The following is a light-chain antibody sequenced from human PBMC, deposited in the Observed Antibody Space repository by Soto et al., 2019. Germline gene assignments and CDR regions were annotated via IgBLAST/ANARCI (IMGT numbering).Light chain of an antibody. Sequence: QLVLTQPSSASASLGASVTLTCTLSSGYSNYKVDWYQQRPGKGPRFVMRVGTGGIVGSRGDGIPDRFSVLGSGLNRYLTIKNLQEEDESDYHCGTDHGSGSNFVWVFGGGTKVTVL. CDR1: SGYSNYK. J-gene: IGLJ3*02. CDR2: VGTGGIVG. V-gene: IGLV9-49*03. CDR3: GTDHGSGSNFVWV.